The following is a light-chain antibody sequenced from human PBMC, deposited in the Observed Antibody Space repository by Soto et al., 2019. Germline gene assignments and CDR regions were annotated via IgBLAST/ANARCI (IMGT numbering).Light chain of an antibody. Sequence: DIVMTXSPDSLXXSLGERATIXXXXSQSVXYXSDNKYYLAWYQQKPGQPPKLLIYWASTRESGVPDRFSGSGSGTDFTLTISSLQAGDVAVYYCQQYYAIPYTFGQGTKLEIK. CDR1: QSVXYXSDNKYY. J-gene: IGKJ2*01. V-gene: IGKV4-1*01. CDR3: QQYYAIPYT. CDR2: WAS.